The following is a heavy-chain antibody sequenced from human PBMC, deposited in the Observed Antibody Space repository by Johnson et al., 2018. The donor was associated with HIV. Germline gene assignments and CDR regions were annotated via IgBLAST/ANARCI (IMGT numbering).Heavy chain of an antibody. CDR1: GFTFDDYA. D-gene: IGHD3-9*01. CDR3: AKEGAFYDILTGYFRTDAFDI. J-gene: IGHJ3*02. CDR2: ISWNSGSI. V-gene: IGHV3-9*01. Sequence: VQLVESGGGVVQPGRSLRLSCAASGFTFDDYAMHWVRQAPGKGLEWVSGISWNSGSIGYADSVKGRFTISRANSKNTLYLQMNSLRAEDTAVYYCAKEGAFYDILTGYFRTDAFDIWGQGTMVTVSS.